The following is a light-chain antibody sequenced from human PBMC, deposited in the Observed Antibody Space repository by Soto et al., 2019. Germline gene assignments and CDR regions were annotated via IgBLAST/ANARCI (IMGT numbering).Light chain of an antibody. CDR3: QQYNNWPLLT. CDR1: QSISID. V-gene: IGKV3-15*01. CDR2: AAS. J-gene: IGKJ4*01. Sequence: ETVMTQSPATLSVSPGERATLSCRASQSISIDLAWYQQKPGQAPRLLIYAASARATGIPARFSGSGSGTEFTHTINSLQSEDFAVYYCQQYNNWPLLTFGGGTKVEIK.